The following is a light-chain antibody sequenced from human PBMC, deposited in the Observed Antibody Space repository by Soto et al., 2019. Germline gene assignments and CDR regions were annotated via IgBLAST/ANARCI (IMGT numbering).Light chain of an antibody. CDR1: QSVSSN. CDR2: GAS. CDR3: QQYHNWWT. J-gene: IGKJ1*01. V-gene: IGKV3-15*01. Sequence: IEMTQSPSTLSVSRWERSTLSVRASQSVSSNLVWYQQKPGQAPRLLIYGASTRVTGIPARFSGSGSGTEFTLTISSLQSEDFAVYYCQQYHNWWTFGQGTKVDIK.